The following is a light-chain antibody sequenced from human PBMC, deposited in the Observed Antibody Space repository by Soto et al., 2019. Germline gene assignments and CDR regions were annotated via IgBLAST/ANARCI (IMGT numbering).Light chain of an antibody. V-gene: IGLV1-47*01. Sequence: QSALTQPPSASGTPGQRVTISCSGSSSNIGSNYVYWYQQLPGTAPKLLIYRNNQRPSGVPDRFSGSKSGTSASLAISGLRSEDEADYYCSSYTSTSTHVVFGGGTKLTVL. CDR2: RNN. CDR3: SSYTSTSTHVV. J-gene: IGLJ2*01. CDR1: SSNIGSNY.